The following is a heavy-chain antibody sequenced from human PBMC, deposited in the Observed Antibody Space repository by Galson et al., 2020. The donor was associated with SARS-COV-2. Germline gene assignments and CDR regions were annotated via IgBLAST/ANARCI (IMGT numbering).Heavy chain of an antibody. Sequence: GGSLRLSCAASGFTFDKFSINWVRLTPGKGLEWVACISSGSRNINYADSVEGRFTISRDNDNNLLYLQMDNLRADDTGVYYCAPRFCTLTNCYNGGFDSRGQGTVVTVSS. CDR3: APRFCTLTNCYNGGFDS. D-gene: IGHD2-2*01. J-gene: IGHJ3*01. CDR2: ISSGSRNI. CDR1: GFTFDKFS. V-gene: IGHV3-21*01.